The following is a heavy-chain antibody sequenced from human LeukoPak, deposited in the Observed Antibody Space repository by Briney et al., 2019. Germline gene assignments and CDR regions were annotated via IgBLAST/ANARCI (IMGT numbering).Heavy chain of an antibody. CDR3: ARLVSGSSWYYFDQ. CDR2: IFYTGST. J-gene: IGHJ4*02. D-gene: IGHD6-13*01. Sequence: SETLSLTCSVSGGSISPYYWGWIRQPPGKGLEYIGYIFYTGSTNYSPSLKSRVTISVDTSKNHFSLRLSSVTAADTALYFCARLVSGSSWYYFDQWGQGALVTVSS. CDR1: GGSISPYY. V-gene: IGHV4-59*08.